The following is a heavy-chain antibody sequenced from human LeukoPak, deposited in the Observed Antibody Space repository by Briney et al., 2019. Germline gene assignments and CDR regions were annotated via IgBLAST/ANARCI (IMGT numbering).Heavy chain of an antibody. V-gene: IGHV4-34*01. CDR2: INHSGST. J-gene: IGHJ5*02. D-gene: IGHD6-13*01. Sequence: SETLSLTCAVYGGSFSGYYWGWIRQPPGKWLEWIGEINHSGSTNYDPSLKSRVTISVDTSKNQFSLKLSSVTAADTAVYYCARGDSSSWYWFDPWGQGTLVTVSS. CDR1: GGSFSGYY. CDR3: ARGDSSSWYWFDP.